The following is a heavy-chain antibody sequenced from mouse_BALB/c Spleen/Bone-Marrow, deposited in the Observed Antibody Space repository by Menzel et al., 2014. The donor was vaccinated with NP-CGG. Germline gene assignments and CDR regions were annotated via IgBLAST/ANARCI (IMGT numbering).Heavy chain of an antibody. CDR3: ASLYDGYSVFVY. J-gene: IGHJ3*01. CDR1: GFTFSSYY. Sequence: DVKLQESGGGLVKLGGSLKLSCAASGFTFSSYYMSWVRRTPEKRLELVAAINTNGGSTYYPDTVKGRFTISRDNAKNTLYLQMSSLKSEDTALYYCASLYDGYSVFVYWGQGTLVTVSA. D-gene: IGHD2-3*01. V-gene: IGHV5-6-2*01. CDR2: INTNGGST.